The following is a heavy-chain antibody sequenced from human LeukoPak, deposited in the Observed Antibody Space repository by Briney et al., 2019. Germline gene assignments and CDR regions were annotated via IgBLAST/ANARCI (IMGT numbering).Heavy chain of an antibody. CDR2: IKQDGGET. J-gene: IGHJ1*01. Sequence: GGSLRLSCAASGFSFSTHWMTWVRQAPGKGLEWVASIKQDGGETFYVVSVKGRFTISRDNAKNSLYLQMNSLRAEDTAVYYCARDWPTIAAAGTIPEYFQHWGQGTLVTVSS. CDR3: ARDWPTIAAAGTIPEYFQH. CDR1: GFSFSTHW. V-gene: IGHV3-7*01. D-gene: IGHD6-13*01.